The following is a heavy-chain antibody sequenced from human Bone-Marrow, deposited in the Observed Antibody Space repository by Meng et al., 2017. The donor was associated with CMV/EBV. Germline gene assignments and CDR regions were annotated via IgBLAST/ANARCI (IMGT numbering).Heavy chain of an antibody. CDR3: ARAHKYSSSLPVDY. CDR2: IKQDGSEK. Sequence: GESLKISCAASGFTFSSYWMSWVRQAPGKGLEWVANIKQDGSEKYYVDSVKGRFTISRDNAKNSLYLQMNSLRAEDTAVYYCARAHKYSSSLPVDYWGQGTLVTVSS. V-gene: IGHV3-7*01. CDR1: GFTFSSYW. J-gene: IGHJ4*02. D-gene: IGHD6-19*01.